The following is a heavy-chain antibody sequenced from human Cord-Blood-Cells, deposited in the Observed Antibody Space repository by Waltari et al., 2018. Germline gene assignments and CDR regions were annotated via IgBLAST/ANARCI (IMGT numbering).Heavy chain of an antibody. D-gene: IGHD3-10*01. CDR2: IRYDGSNK. CDR1: GFTFSSYD. CDR3: AKVYGSGSYDAFDI. J-gene: IGHJ3*02. Sequence: QVQLVESGGGVVQPGGSLRPSCAAAGFTFSSYDLACVPPAPDKGLEWVAFIRYDGSNKYYADSVKGRFTISRDNSKNTLYLQMNSLRAEDTAVYYCAKVYGSGSYDAFDIWGQGTMVTVSS. V-gene: IGHV3-30*02.